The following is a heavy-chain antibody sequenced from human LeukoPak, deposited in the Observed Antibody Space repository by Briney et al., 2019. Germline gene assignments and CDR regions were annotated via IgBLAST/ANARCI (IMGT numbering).Heavy chain of an antibody. CDR1: GFTFSSHW. D-gene: IGHD3-22*01. CDR3: ARLYYYDSSGYYNDY. V-gene: IGHV3-7*03. J-gene: IGHJ4*02. CDR2: VKQDGSEK. Sequence: PGGSLRLSCAVSGFTFSSHWMRWVRQAPGKGLEWVANVKQDGSEKSYVDSVKGRFTIFRDNAKNSLYLQMNSLRAEDTAVYYCARLYYYDSSGYYNDYWGQGTLVTVSS.